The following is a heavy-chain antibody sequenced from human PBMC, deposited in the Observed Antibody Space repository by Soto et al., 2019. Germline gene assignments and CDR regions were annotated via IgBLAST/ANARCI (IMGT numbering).Heavy chain of an antibody. CDR2: IIPIFGTA. CDR1: GGTFSSYA. Sequence: QVQLVQSGAEVKKPGSSVKVSCKASGGTFSSYAISWVRQAPGQGLEWVGGIIPIFGTANYAQKFQGRVTITADESTSTAYMELSSLRSEDTAVYYCATLSGGSRYYYYGMDVWGQGTTVTVSS. V-gene: IGHV1-69*12. J-gene: IGHJ6*02. D-gene: IGHD2-15*01. CDR3: ATLSGGSRYYYYGMDV.